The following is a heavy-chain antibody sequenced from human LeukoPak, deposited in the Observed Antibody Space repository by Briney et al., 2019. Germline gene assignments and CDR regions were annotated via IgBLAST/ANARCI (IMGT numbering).Heavy chain of an antibody. Sequence: GSLRLSCAASGFTFSSYWMGWVRQAPGKGLEWVANIKQDGSEKYYVGSVRGRFTISRDNAKNSLYLQMNSLRAEDTAVYYCARDSGSGWYRHYYGMDVWGQGTTVTVSS. V-gene: IGHV3-7*01. J-gene: IGHJ6*02. CDR3: ARDSGSGWYRHYYGMDV. CDR2: IKQDGSEK. D-gene: IGHD6-19*01. CDR1: GFTFSSYW.